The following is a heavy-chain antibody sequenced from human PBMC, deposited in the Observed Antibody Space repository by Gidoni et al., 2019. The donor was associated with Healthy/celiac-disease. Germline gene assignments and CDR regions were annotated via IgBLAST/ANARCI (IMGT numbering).Heavy chain of an antibody. Sequence: EVQLLESGGGLVQPGSSLRLSCAASGFTCSSYAMSWVLQAPGKGLEWFSAISGSGGGTYYAASVKGRFTISRDNSKNTLYLQMNSLRAEDTAVYYCAKGGAMTSYPLRFDYWGQGTLVTVSS. V-gene: IGHV3-23*01. CDR3: AKGGAMTSYPLRFDY. CDR2: ISGSGGGT. J-gene: IGHJ4*02. D-gene: IGHD2-2*01. CDR1: GFTCSSYA.